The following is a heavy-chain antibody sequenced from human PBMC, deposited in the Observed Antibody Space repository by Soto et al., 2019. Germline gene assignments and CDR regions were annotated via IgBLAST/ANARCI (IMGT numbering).Heavy chain of an antibody. CDR1: GFIFSTYT. V-gene: IGHV3-21*01. CDR3: ARDPTHCTTTNCYVDY. CDR2: VTSDGYI. Sequence: EVQLVESGGGLVKPGGSLRLSCAASGFIFSTYTMNWVRQAPGKGLEWVSCVTSDGYIYYADSVKGRFTISRDNAKKSLYLQMNSLRAEDTAVYYCARDPTHCTTTNCYVDYWGQGTLVTVPS. D-gene: IGHD2-2*01. J-gene: IGHJ4*02.